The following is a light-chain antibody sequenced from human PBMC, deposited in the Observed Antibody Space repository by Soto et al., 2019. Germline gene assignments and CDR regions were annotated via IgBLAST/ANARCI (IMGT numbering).Light chain of an antibody. CDR1: QSVSNY. Sequence: IVLTQSPATLSSSPGQRATLSCRASQSVSNYLSWYQQKPGLAPRLLMYETSRRATGIPARFSGSGSGTDFTLTISSLEPEDFAVYYCQQRNNWRDTFGQGTRVEIK. V-gene: IGKV3-11*01. CDR3: QQRNNWRDT. CDR2: ETS. J-gene: IGKJ5*01.